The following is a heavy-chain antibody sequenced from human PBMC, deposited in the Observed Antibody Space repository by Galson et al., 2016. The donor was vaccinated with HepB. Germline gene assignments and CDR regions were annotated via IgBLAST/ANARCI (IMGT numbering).Heavy chain of an antibody. CDR2: MNPKSGNT. D-gene: IGHD6-19*01. Sequence: SVKVSCKASGYTFTNFHINWIRQGPGQGLEWMGWMNPKSGNTAFAQRLQGRLTMTTDTPTSTAYMELSGLTSDDTAIYYCARGLRQWLAQLDYWGQGSLVTVSS. CDR3: ARGLRQWLAQLDY. J-gene: IGHJ4*02. V-gene: IGHV1-8*02. CDR1: GYTFTNFH.